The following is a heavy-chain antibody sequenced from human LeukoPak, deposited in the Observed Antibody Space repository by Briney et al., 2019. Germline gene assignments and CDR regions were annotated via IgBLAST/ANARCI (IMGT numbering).Heavy chain of an antibody. D-gene: IGHD5-18*01. V-gene: IGHV3-11*05. Sequence: GRFTISRDNAKKSLYLQMSSLRAEDTAVYYCARDPGGYSYGYYLDNWGQGTTVTVSS. CDR3: ARDPGGYSYGYYLDN. J-gene: IGHJ4*02.